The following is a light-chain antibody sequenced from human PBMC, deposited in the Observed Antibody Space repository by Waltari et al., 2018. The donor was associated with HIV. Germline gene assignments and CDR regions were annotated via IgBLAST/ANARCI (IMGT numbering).Light chain of an antibody. CDR1: QSISTW. V-gene: IGKV1-5*03. Sequence: DIQMTQSPSTLSASVGDRVTITCRASQSISTWLAWYQQKPGKAPKLLIYGASNLESGVPSRFSGSGSGTEFTLTISSLQPDDFATYYCQQYNTYPYIFGQGTKLEIK. J-gene: IGKJ2*01. CDR3: QQYNTYPYI. CDR2: GAS.